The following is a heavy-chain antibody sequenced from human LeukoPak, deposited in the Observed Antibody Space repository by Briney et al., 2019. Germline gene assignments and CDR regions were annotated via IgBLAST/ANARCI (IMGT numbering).Heavy chain of an antibody. CDR2: ISYDGSNK. CDR3: ASSVYYYDSSGYSPFDY. D-gene: IGHD3-22*01. V-gene: IGHV3-30-3*01. CDR1: GFTFSSYA. Sequence: GGSLRLSCAASGFTFSSYAMHWVRQAPGKGLEWVAVISYDGSNKYYADSVKGRFTISRDNSKNTLYLQMNSLRAEDTAVYYCASSVYYYDSSGYSPFDYWGQGTLVTVSS. J-gene: IGHJ4*02.